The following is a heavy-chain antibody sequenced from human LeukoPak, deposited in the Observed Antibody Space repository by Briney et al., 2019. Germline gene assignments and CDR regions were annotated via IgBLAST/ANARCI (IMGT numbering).Heavy chain of an antibody. CDR1: GFTFSTYW. CDR3: ARGGGNSYAPVDY. D-gene: IGHD5-18*01. J-gene: IGHJ4*02. CDR2: INSNGNTT. V-gene: IGHV3-74*01. Sequence: GGSLRLSCAASGFTFSTYWMHWARQVPGKGLVWVSRINSNGNTTPYADSVKDRFTISRDNAKNTLFLQMNSLRAEDTAVYYCARGGGNSYAPVDYWGQGTLVTVSS.